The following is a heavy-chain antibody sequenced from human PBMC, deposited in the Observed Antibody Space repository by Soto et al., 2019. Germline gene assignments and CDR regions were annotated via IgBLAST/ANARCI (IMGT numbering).Heavy chain of an antibody. CDR3: ARDKGRRITIFGVVIGFNGMDV. Sequence: GGSLRLSCAASGFTFSSYAMHWVRQAPGKGLEWVAVISYDGSNKYCADSVKGRFTISRDNSKNTLYLQMNSLRAEDTAVYYCARDKGRRITIFGVVIGFNGMDVWGQGTTVTVSS. V-gene: IGHV3-30-3*01. CDR1: GFTFSSYA. J-gene: IGHJ6*02. CDR2: ISYDGSNK. D-gene: IGHD3-3*01.